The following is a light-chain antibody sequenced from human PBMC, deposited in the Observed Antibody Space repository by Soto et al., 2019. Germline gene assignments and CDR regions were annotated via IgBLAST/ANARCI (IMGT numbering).Light chain of an antibody. V-gene: IGLV3-9*01. CDR1: NIGSKN. CDR3: QVGDSSTARV. Sequence: SYELTQPLSVSVALGQTARITCGGNNIGSKNVHWYQQKPGQAPVLVIYRDSNRPSGIPERFSGSNSGNTATLTLSRAQAGDEADYYCQVGDSSTARVFGGGTKLTVL. J-gene: IGLJ3*02. CDR2: RDS.